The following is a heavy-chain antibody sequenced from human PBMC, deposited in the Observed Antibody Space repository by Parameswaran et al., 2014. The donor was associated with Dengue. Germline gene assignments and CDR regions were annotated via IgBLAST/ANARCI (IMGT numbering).Heavy chain of an antibody. J-gene: IGHJ4*02. Sequence: WVRQAPGQGLEWMGRINPNSGGTNYAQKFQGRVTMTRDTSISTAYMELSRLRSDDTVVYYCARGVYYFDYWGQGTTVTVSS. V-gene: IGHV1-2*05. CDR3: ARGVYYFDY. CDR2: INPNSGGT.